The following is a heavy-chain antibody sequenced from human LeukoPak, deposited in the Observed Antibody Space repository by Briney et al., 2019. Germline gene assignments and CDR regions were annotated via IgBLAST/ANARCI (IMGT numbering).Heavy chain of an antibody. CDR2: ISAYNGNT. CDR1: GYTFTSYG. Sequence: ASVKVSCKASGYTFTSYGISWVRQAPGQGLEWMGWISAYNGNTNYAQKLQGRVTMTTDTSTSTAYMELRSLRSDDTAVYYCARDLYYYDSSGYSPQDYWGQGTLVTVSP. D-gene: IGHD3-22*01. CDR3: ARDLYYYDSSGYSPQDY. V-gene: IGHV1-18*01. J-gene: IGHJ4*02.